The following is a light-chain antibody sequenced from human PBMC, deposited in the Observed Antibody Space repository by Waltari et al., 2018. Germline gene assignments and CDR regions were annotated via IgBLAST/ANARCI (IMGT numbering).Light chain of an antibody. CDR3: QQYYSTPWT. CDR1: HAVLSTSDYKNY. Sequence: DIVMTQSPDSLAVSLGERVTINCKSSHAVLSTSDYKNYLAWYQQKPGQPPKRLIYWASTRESGVPARFSGSGSVTDFTLTISSLQAEDVAVYYCQQYYSTPWTFGQGTKVEIK. CDR2: WAS. J-gene: IGKJ1*01. V-gene: IGKV4-1*01.